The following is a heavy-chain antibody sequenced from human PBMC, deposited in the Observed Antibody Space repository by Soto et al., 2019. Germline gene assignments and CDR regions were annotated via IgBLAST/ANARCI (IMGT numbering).Heavy chain of an antibody. CDR2: IYDSGST. V-gene: IGHV4-59*01. Sequence: SDTLSLTCTVSGGSISRYYWSWVRQPPRKGLERIGYIYDSGSTNYNPSRKSRVTISVDTSKNQFSLKLTSVTAADTAVYYCGAPPRYRGQGTLVTVSS. CDR1: GGSISRYY. J-gene: IGHJ4*02. D-gene: IGHD1-26*01. CDR3: GAPPRY.